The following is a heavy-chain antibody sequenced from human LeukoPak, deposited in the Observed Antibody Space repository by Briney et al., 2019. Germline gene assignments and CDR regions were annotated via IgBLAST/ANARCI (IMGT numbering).Heavy chain of an antibody. CDR2: ISSSSSSM. Sequence: PGGSLRLSCAASGFTFSSYSMNWVRQAPGKGLEWVSYISSSSSSMYYADSVKGRFTISRDTAKNSLYLQMNSLRDEDTAVYYCVRGYCGSTSCAFDYWGQGTLVTVSS. V-gene: IGHV3-48*02. J-gene: IGHJ4*02. D-gene: IGHD2-2*01. CDR3: VRGYCGSTSCAFDY. CDR1: GFTFSSYS.